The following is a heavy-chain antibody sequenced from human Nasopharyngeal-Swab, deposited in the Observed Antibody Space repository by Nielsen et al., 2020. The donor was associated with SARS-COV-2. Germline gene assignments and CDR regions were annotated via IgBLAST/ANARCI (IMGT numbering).Heavy chain of an antibody. J-gene: IGHJ6*02. CDR3: ARENV. CDR2: INHSGST. Sequence: SETLSLTCAVYGGSFSGYYWSWIRQPPGKGLEWIGEINHSGSTNYNPSLKSRVTISVDTSKNQLARKLSEGKEEEKKMYNCARENVWGQKTTVTVSS. V-gene: IGHV4-34*01. CDR1: GGSFSGYY.